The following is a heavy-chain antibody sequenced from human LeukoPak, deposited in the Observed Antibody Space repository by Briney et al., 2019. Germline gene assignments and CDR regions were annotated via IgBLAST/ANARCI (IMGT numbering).Heavy chain of an antibody. CDR2: ISAYIGNT. J-gene: IGHJ5*02. D-gene: IGHD6-13*01. CDR1: GYTFTSYG. CDR3: ARARGNSSSPFGGDP. Sequence: ASVKVSCKASGYTFTSYGISWVRQAPGQGLEWMGWISAYIGNTNYAQKLQGRVTMTTDTSTSTAYMELRSLRSDDTAVYYCARARGNSSSPFGGDPWGQGTLVTVSS. V-gene: IGHV1-18*01.